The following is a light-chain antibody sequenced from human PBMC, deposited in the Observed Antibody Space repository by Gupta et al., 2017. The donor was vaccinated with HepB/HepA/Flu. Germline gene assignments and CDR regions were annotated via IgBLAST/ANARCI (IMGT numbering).Light chain of an antibody. J-gene: IGKJ4*02. V-gene: IGKV2-30*01. CDR2: KVS. CDR1: QGLVYSDGNTY. CDR3: MQASNWTRT. Sequence: DVVMTQSPLYLPVTLGQPASISCRSSQGLVYSDGNTYWSWVQQRPGQSPRRLIYKVSDRDSGGPDRFSGRGSGNGYTLRIRRVEADDVGIYYCMQASNWTRTFGGGTKVEIK.